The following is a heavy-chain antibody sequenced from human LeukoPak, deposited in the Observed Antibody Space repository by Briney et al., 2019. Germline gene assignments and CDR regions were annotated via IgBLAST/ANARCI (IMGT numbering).Heavy chain of an antibody. CDR1: GGSISSSSYH. D-gene: IGHD6-6*01. CDR2: IYSGGST. V-gene: IGHV4-39*01. CDR3: ARLGLGSSRDY. Sequence: PSETLSLTCTVSGGSISSSSYHWGWIRQPPGKGLEWIGTIYSGGSTYYNPSLKSRVTISVDTSKNQFSLKLSSVTAADTAVYYCARLGLGSSRDYWGQGTLVTVSS. J-gene: IGHJ4*02.